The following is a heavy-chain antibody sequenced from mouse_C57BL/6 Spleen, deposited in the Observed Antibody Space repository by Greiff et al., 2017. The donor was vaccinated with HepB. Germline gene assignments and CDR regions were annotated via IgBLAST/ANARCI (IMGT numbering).Heavy chain of an antibody. J-gene: IGHJ3*01. V-gene: IGHV5-4*03. CDR1: GFTFSSYA. D-gene: IGHD1-1*01. CDR2: ISDGGSYT. CDR3: ARSYYYGSSLFAY. Sequence: DVKLVESGGGLVKPGGSLKLSCAASGFTFSSYAMSWVRQTPEKRLEWVATISDGGSYTYYPDNVKGRFTISRDNAKNNLYLQMSHLKSEDTAMYYCARSYYYGSSLFAYWGQGTLVTVSA.